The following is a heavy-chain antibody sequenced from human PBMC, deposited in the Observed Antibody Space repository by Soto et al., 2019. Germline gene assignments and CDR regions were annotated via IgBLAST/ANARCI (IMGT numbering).Heavy chain of an antibody. CDR3: ARSTKTGAFDI. V-gene: IGHV1-69*06. Sequence: SVKVSCKASVGIFSSYAISWVRQAPGQGLEWMGGIIPIFGTTNYAQKFQGRVTITADKSTSTAYMELSSLRSEDTAVYYCARSTKTGAFDIWGQGTMVTVSS. CDR2: IIPIFGTT. J-gene: IGHJ3*02. CDR1: VGIFSSYA.